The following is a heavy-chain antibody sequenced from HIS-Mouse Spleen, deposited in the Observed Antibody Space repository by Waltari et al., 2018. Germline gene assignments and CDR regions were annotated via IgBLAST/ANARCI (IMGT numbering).Heavy chain of an antibody. CDR3: AKDRGSQFDY. Sequence: QVQLVESGGGVVQPGRSLRLSCAASGFTFSSYGMHWVRQAPGKELEWVAVISYDGSNKYYADSVKGRFTISRDNSKNTLYLQMNSLRAEDTAVYYCAKDRGSQFDYWGQGTLVTVSS. CDR1: GFTFSSYG. CDR2: ISYDGSNK. D-gene: IGHD1-26*01. J-gene: IGHJ4*02. V-gene: IGHV3-30*18.